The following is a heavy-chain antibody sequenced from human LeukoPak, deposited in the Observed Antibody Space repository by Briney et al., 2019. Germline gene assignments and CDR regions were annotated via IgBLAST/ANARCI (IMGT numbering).Heavy chain of an antibody. CDR3: ARAPRGESDAASGFYGMDV. CDR2: SNYSGGT. J-gene: IGHJ6*02. V-gene: IGHV4-59*01. Sequence: SETLSLTCSVSGVSISTYYWTWIRQTPGKGLEWIGYSNYSGGTNYNPSLKSRVTISVDTSKNQFSLRLNSVTAADTAIYYCARAPRGESDAASGFYGMDVWGQGTTVTVSS. CDR1: GVSISTYY. D-gene: IGHD3-22*01.